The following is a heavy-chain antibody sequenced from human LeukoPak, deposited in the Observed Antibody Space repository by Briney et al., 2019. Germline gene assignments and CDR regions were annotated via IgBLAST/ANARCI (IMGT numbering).Heavy chain of an antibody. V-gene: IGHV5-51*01. CDR3: ARTVDTAMVPSLDY. D-gene: IGHD5-18*01. CDR1: GYSFTSYW. CDR2: IYPGDSDT. Sequence: SLKISFKGSGYSFTSYWIGWGRPMPGKGLEWMGIIYPGDSDTRYSPSFQGQVTISADKSISTAYLQWSSLKASDTAMYYCARTVDTAMVPSLDYWGQGTLVTVSS. J-gene: IGHJ4*02.